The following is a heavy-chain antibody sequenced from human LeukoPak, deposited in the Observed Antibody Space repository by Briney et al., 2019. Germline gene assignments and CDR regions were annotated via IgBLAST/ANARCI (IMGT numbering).Heavy chain of an antibody. V-gene: IGHV1-2*02. CDR2: IKPNSGVT. J-gene: IGHJ4*02. Sequence: ASVKVSCKTSGYTFATYFIHWVRQAPGQGLEWMGYIKPNSGVTNYAQKFRGRVTMTWDTSISTAYIELSGLTSDDTAIYYCARPTYCGSDCYFNFDYWGQGTLVTVSS. CDR1: GYTFATYF. D-gene: IGHD2-21*02. CDR3: ARPTYCGSDCYFNFDY.